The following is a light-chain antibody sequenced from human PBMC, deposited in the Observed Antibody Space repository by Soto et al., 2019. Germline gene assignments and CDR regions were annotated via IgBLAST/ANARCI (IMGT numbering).Light chain of an antibody. CDR3: QSYDSSLSGSFV. CDR1: SSNIGAGYD. V-gene: IGLV1-40*01. J-gene: IGLJ1*01. Sequence: QSVLTQPPSVSGAPGQRVTIYCTGSSSNIGAGYDVHWYQRLPGTAPKVLIYNNNNRPSGVPDRFSGSKSGTSASLAITGIQAEDEADYYCQSYDSSLSGSFVFGTGTKLTVL. CDR2: NNN.